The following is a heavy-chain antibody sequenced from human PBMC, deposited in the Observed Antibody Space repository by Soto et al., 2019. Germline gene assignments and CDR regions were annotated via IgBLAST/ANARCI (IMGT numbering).Heavy chain of an antibody. CDR2: IYSGGST. J-gene: IGHJ4*02. V-gene: IGHV3-53*01. Sequence: PGGSLRLSCAASGFTVSSNYMSWVRQAPGKGLEWVSVIYSGGSTYYADSVKGRFTIYRDNSKNTLYLQMKSLRAEDTAVYYCARGAVVVAAVPGHWGQGTLVTVSS. CDR1: GFTVSSNY. CDR3: ARGAVVVAAVPGH. D-gene: IGHD2-15*01.